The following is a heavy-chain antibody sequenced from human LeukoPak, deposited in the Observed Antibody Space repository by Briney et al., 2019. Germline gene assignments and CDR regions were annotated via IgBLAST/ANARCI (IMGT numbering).Heavy chain of an antibody. CDR1: GFTFSSYA. V-gene: IGHV3-53*01. Sequence: PGGSLRLSCAASGFTFSSYAMSWVRQAPGKGLEWVSVIYSGGSTYYADSVKGRFTISRDNSKNTLYLQMSSLRAEDTAVYYCASPGTYYYGSGSYYNLYGYWGQGTLVTVSS. CDR2: IYSGGST. D-gene: IGHD3-10*01. J-gene: IGHJ4*02. CDR3: ASPGTYYYGSGSYYNLYGY.